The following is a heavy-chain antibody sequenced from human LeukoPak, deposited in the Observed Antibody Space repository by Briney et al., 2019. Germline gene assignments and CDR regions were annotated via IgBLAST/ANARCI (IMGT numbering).Heavy chain of an antibody. CDR1: GFTFTDYS. V-gene: IGHV3-48*01. CDR3: ARGGSGSPQGWFDP. CDR2: TSSDGETT. J-gene: IGHJ5*02. Sequence: GGSLRLSCAASGFTFTDYSMNWVRQAPGWGLECITYTSSDGETTWYADSVKGRFTVSRDNAKNSLYLQMNSLRVEDTALYYCARGGSGSPQGWFDPWGQGTLVTVSS. D-gene: IGHD1-26*01.